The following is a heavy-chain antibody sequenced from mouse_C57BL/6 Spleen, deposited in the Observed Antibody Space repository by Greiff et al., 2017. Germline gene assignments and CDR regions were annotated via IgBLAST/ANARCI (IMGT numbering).Heavy chain of an antibody. V-gene: IGHV5-6*02. Sequence: EVKLMESGGDLVKPGGSLKLSCAASGFTFSSYGMSWVRQTPDKRLEWVATISSGGSYTYYPDSVKGRFTISRDNAKNTLYLQMSSLKSEDTAMYFCARRATTDDFDYWGQGTTLTVSS. D-gene: IGHD1-1*01. CDR1: GFTFSSYG. CDR2: ISSGGSYT. CDR3: ARRATTDDFDY. J-gene: IGHJ2*01.